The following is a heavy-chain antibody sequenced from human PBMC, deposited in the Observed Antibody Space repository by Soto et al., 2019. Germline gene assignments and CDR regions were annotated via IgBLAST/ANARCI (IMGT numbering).Heavy chain of an antibody. V-gene: IGHV3-74*01. Sequence: GGSLRLSCAASGFSFSGYWMHWVRQAPGKGLMWVSRINSDGRSTTYADSVKGRFTISRGDAKNTLYLEMTGLRVEDTAVYYCARDPDWGGYSWFDPRGQGTLVTVSS. CDR2: INSDGRST. J-gene: IGHJ5*02. CDR3: ARDPDWGGYSWFDP. D-gene: IGHD7-27*01. CDR1: GFSFSGYW.